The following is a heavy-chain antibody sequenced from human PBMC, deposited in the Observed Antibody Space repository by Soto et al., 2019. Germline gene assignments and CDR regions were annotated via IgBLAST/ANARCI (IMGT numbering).Heavy chain of an antibody. CDR1: GYTFTSYY. CDR2: INPSGGST. V-gene: IGHV1-46*01. CDR3: ARGLIYDRSGYDFDY. D-gene: IGHD3-22*01. Sequence: QVQLVQSGAEVKKPGASVKVSCKASGYTFTSYYMHWVRQAPGQGLEWLGIINPSGGSTRYAQKFQGRVTMTRDTSASTVYMGLSSLRSEYTAVYYCARGLIYDRSGYDFDYWGQGTVVTVYS. J-gene: IGHJ4*02.